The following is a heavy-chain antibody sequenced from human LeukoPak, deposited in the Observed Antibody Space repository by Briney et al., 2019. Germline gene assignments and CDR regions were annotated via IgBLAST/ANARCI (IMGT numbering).Heavy chain of an antibody. CDR2: IHNSGRT. V-gene: IGHV4-59*08. CDR3: ARHGTISSESYFDY. J-gene: IGHJ4*02. D-gene: IGHD1-14*01. Sequence: PSETLSLTCSVSGGSISSYYWSWIRQSPGKGLEWIGYIHNSGRTNYNPSLKSRVTGFVDTSKNQVSLRLSSVTAADTAVYYCARHGTISSESYFDYWGQGALVTVSS. CDR1: GGSISSYY.